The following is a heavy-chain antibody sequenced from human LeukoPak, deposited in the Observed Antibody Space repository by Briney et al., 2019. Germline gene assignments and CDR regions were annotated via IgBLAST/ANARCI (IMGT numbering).Heavy chain of an antibody. CDR1: GYTFSDYY. V-gene: IGHV1-2*02. CDR3: ARGGFGDTPQQLVDY. D-gene: IGHD6-13*01. Sequence: GASVKVSCKASGYTFSDYYIHWVRQAPGQGLEWMGWINPNSGGAYYAQKFQGRVTMTRDTSISTAYMELSRLRSDDTAVYYCARGGFGDTPQQLVDYWGQGTLVTVSS. J-gene: IGHJ4*02. CDR2: INPNSGGA.